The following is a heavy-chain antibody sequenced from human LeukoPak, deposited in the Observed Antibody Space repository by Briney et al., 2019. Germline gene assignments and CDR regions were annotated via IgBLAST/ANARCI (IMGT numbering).Heavy chain of an antibody. CDR2: IYPGDSDT. CDR3: ARGPAAKGVYFQH. CDR1: GYSFTNYW. V-gene: IGHV5-51*01. J-gene: IGHJ1*01. D-gene: IGHD2-2*01. Sequence: GESLKISCEGSGYSFTNYWIGWVREMPGKGLEWMGIIYPGDSDTRYSPSFQGQVTISADKSISTAYLQWSSLKASDTAMYYCARGPAAKGVYFQHWGQGTLVTVSS.